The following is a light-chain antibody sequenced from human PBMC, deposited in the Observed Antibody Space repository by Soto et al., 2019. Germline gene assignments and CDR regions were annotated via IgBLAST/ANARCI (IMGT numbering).Light chain of an antibody. J-gene: IGKJ2*01. Sequence: DIPMTQSPTTLSASVGDRVTITCRASQSISYWLAWYQQKPGKAPKLLIYDASSLESGVLSRFSGSGFGTEFTLTISSLQPDDFATYYCQQYNSFPYTFGRGTKLEI. CDR1: QSISYW. CDR2: DAS. CDR3: QQYNSFPYT. V-gene: IGKV1-5*01.